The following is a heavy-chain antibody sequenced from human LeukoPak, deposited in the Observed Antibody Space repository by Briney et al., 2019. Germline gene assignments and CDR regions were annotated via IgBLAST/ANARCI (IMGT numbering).Heavy chain of an antibody. D-gene: IGHD2-8*01. J-gene: IGHJ6*02. CDR1: GGTFSSYA. CDR2: IIPIFGTA. CDR3: ASVGYCTNGVCYARYYYYYGMDV. Sequence: VKVSCKASGGTFSSYAISWVRQAPGQGLEWMGGIIPIFGTANYAQKFQGRVTITADESTSTAYMELSSLRSEDMAVYYCASVGYCTNGVCYARYYYYYGMDVWGQGTTVTVSS. V-gene: IGHV1-69*13.